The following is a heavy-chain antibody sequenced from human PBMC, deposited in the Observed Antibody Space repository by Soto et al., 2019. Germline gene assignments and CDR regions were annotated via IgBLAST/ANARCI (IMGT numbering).Heavy chain of an antibody. V-gene: IGHV4-30-4*01. J-gene: IGHJ4*02. CDR1: GGSISSGDYK. CDR3: ARSDNYVPFEY. D-gene: IGHD4-4*01. CDR2: IYYSGYS. Sequence: QVQLQESGPGLVKPSQTLSLTCTVSGGSISSGDYKWSWIRQPPGKGLEWIGYIYYSGYSYNNPSLKSRVTMSVDTSTNQFSLKLSSVTAADTAVYYCARSDNYVPFEYWGQGTLVTVSS.